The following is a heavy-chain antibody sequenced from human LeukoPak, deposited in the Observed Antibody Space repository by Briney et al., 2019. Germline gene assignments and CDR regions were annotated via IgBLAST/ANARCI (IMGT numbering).Heavy chain of an antibody. Sequence: PSGTLSLTCAVYGGSFSGYYWSWIRQPPGKGLEWIGEINHSGSTNYNPSLTSRVTISVDTSKNQFSLKLSSVTAADTAVYYCARGLRYSSGWYGYWGQGTLVTVSS. CDR1: GGSFSGYY. CDR2: INHSGST. CDR3: ARGLRYSSGWYGY. D-gene: IGHD6-19*01. J-gene: IGHJ4*02. V-gene: IGHV4-34*01.